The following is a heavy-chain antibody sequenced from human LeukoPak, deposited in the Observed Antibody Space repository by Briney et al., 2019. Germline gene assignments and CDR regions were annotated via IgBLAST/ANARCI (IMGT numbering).Heavy chain of an antibody. CDR2: ISSSRSYI. V-gene: IGHV3-21*01. Sequence: GGSLRLSCAASGFTFSSYRMNWVRRAPGKGLEWVSSISSSRSYIYYADSVKGRFTISRDNAKNSLYLQMNSLRAEDTAVYYCAREGSGVAGHFDYWGQGTLVTVSS. CDR3: AREGSGVAGHFDY. CDR1: GFTFSSYR. J-gene: IGHJ4*02. D-gene: IGHD6-19*01.